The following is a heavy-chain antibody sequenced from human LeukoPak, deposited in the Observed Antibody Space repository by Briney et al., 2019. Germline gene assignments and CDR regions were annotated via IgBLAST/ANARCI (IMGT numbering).Heavy chain of an antibody. CDR1: GFTFSDYY. V-gene: IGHV3-11*03. D-gene: IGHD4-11*01. Sequence: TGGSLRLSCAASGFTFSDYYMSWSRQAPGKGLEWVSYISSSSSYTNYADSVKGRFTISRDNSKNSLYLQMNSLRTEDTALYYCAKRERQQLLRGPFDIWGRGTMVTVSS. J-gene: IGHJ3*02. CDR3: AKRERQQLLRGPFDI. CDR2: ISSSSSYT.